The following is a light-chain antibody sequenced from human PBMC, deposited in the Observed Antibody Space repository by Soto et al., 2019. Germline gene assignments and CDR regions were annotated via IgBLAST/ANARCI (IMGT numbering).Light chain of an antibody. CDR3: QLSLISPYT. V-gene: IGKV3-20*01. J-gene: IGKJ2*01. Sequence: EIVLTQSPGTLSLSPGERATLSCRASQSVSSSYLVWYQQRPGQAPRLLIYGASSRATVIPDRFSGTGSGTDFTLTISRIQSVDFAVTYVQLSLISPYTFGQGTNLEIK. CDR1: QSVSSSY. CDR2: GAS.